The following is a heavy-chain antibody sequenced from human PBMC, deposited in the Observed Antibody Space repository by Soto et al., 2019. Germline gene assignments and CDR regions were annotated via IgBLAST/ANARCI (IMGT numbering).Heavy chain of an antibody. CDR2: INHSGST. CDR1: GGSFSGYY. Sequence: ETLSLTCAVYGGSFSGYYWSWIRQPPGKGLEWIGEINHSGSTNYNPSLKSRVTISVDTSKNQFSLKLSSVTAADTAVYYCARIRYYDSSGYQSQDYWGQGTLVTVSS. D-gene: IGHD3-22*01. J-gene: IGHJ4*02. CDR3: ARIRYYDSSGYQSQDY. V-gene: IGHV4-34*01.